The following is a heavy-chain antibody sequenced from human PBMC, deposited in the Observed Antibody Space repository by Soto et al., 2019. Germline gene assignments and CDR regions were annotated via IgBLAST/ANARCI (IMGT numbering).Heavy chain of an antibody. D-gene: IGHD3-10*01. CDR2: ISHDGTSR. CDR1: GFTFNIYA. J-gene: IGHJ4*02. V-gene: IGHV3-30-3*01. CDR3: VRSSGVPTPDFAY. Sequence: QVRLVESGGGVVQPGRSLRLSCAASGFTFNIYAMHWVRQAPGKGLEGVAVISHDGTSRYYAGSVKGRVTISRDNSKSMVFVQMNILGVEDTAVYYCVRSSGVPTPDFAYWGQVTLGTVSS.